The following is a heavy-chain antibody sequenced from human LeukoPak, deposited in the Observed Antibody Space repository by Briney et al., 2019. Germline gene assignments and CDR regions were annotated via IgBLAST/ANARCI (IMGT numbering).Heavy chain of an antibody. CDR2: IKPDGSEQ. J-gene: IGHJ3*01. D-gene: IGHD2-21*01. Sequence: SGGSLRLSCAAPGLAFRNYRMNWVRQAPGKGLEWVATIKPDGSEQNYVDSVKGRFTISRDSVKDSLYLQMNSLRAEDTAVIGCYRGVRDFDVWGQGTMVSVSS. CDR3: YRGVRDFDV. V-gene: IGHV3-7*01. CDR1: GLAFRNYR.